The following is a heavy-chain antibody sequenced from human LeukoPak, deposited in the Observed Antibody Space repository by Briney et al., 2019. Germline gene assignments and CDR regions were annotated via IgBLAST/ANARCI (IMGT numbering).Heavy chain of an antibody. Sequence: GGSLRLSCAASGFTFSSYSMSWVRQGPGKGLEWVSSISSSSTYKYYAGSVKGRFTIPRDNAKNSLYLQMNSLRAEDTALYYCARGRYSGSYLLDYWGQGTLVTVSS. D-gene: IGHD1-26*01. CDR1: GFTFSSYS. CDR3: ARGRYSGSYLLDY. J-gene: IGHJ4*02. V-gene: IGHV3-21*01. CDR2: ISSSSTYK.